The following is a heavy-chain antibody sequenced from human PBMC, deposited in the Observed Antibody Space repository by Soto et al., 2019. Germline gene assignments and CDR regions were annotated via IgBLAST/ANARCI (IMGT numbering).Heavy chain of an antibody. CDR1: GGSISSYY. CDR2: IYYSGST. J-gene: IGHJ4*02. V-gene: IGHV4-59*01. CDR3: ARGTSDGSDY. D-gene: IGHD3-3*01. Sequence: SETLSLTCTVSGGSISSYYWSWIRQPPGKGLEWIGYIYYSGSTNYNPSLKSRVTISVDTSKNQFSLKLSSVTAADTAVYYCARGTSDGSDYWGQGTLVTVSS.